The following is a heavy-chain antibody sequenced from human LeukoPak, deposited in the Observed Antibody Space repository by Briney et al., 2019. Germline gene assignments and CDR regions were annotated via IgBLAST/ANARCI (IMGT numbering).Heavy chain of an antibody. J-gene: IGHJ5*02. CDR1: GFTFSGSA. V-gene: IGHV3-73*01. CDR2: IRSKANSYAT. Sequence: PGGSLRLSCAASGFTFSGSAIHWVRQASGKGLEWVGRIRSKANSYATAYAASVEGRFTISRDDSKNTAYLQMNSLKTEDTAVYYCTRLFAGNWFDPWGQGTLVTVSS. CDR3: TRLFAGNWFDP.